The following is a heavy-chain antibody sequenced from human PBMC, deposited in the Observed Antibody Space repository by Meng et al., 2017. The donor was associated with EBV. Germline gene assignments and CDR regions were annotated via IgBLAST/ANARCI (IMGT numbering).Heavy chain of an antibody. J-gene: IGHJ4*02. CDR2: INAGNGNT. CDR3: ARSGATIFGVVIPTYYFDY. CDR1: GYTFTSYA. V-gene: IGHV1-3*01. Sequence: VQPVQSGAEVKKPGASVKVSCKASGYTFTSYAMHWVRQAPGQRLEWMGWINAGNGNTKYSQKFQGRVTITRDTSASTAYMELSSLRSEDTAVYYCARSGATIFGVVIPTYYFDYWGQGTLVTVSS. D-gene: IGHD3-3*01.